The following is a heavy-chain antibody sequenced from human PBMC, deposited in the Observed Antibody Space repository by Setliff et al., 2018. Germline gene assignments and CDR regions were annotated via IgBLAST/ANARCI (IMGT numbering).Heavy chain of an antibody. D-gene: IGHD3-16*01. CDR1: GGGLNNYA. CDR2: IIPILDDI. J-gene: IGHJ5*02. Sequence: GASVKVSCKASGGGLNNYAVAWVRQAPGRGLEWMGGIIPILDDINQAQKFEGRATITTDESTSTAYMELSSLTPDDTVVYYCARAIYDPVRESQNWFGPWGPGTLITVSS. CDR3: ARAIYDPVRESQNWFGP. V-gene: IGHV1-69*05.